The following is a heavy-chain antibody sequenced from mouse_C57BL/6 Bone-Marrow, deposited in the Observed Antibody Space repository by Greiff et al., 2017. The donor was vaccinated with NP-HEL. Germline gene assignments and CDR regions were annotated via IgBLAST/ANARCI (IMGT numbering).Heavy chain of an antibody. J-gene: IGHJ2*01. D-gene: IGHD1-1*01. CDR1: GYAFSSSW. Sequence: VQLQQSGPELVKPGASVKISCKASGYAFSSSWMNWVKQRPGKGLEWIGRIYPGDGDTNYNGKFKGKATLTADKSSSTAYMQLSSLTSEDSAVYFCARDGSSYVDYWGQGTTLTVSS. CDR2: IYPGDGDT. CDR3: ARDGSSYVDY. V-gene: IGHV1-82*01.